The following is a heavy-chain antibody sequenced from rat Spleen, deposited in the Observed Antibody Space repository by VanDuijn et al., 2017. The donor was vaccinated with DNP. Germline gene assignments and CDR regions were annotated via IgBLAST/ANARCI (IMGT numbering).Heavy chain of an antibody. CDR3: ARWSDYFDY. CDR1: GYSIPSIY. J-gene: IGHJ2*01. V-gene: IGHV3-1*01. CDR2: ISYSGRT. Sequence: EVQLQESGPGLVKPSQSLSLTRSVTGYSIPSIYWGWIRKFPGNKMEWIGHISYSGRTSYNPSLKSRISITRDTSKNQFFLQLNSVTTEDTATYYCARWSDYFDYWGQGVMVTVSS.